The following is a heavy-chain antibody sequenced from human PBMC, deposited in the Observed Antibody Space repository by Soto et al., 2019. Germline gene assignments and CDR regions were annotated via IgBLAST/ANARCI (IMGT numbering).Heavy chain of an antibody. V-gene: IGHV1-69*06. CDR2: IIPIFGTA. D-gene: IGHD2-8*01. CDR1: GGTFSSYA. Sequence: SVKVSCKASGGTFSSYAISWVRQAPGQGLEWMGGIIPIFGTANYAQKFQGRVTITADKSTSTAYMELSSLRSEDTAVYYCARSPLRSYGMDVWGQGTLFTVSS. J-gene: IGHJ6*02. CDR3: ARSPLRSYGMDV.